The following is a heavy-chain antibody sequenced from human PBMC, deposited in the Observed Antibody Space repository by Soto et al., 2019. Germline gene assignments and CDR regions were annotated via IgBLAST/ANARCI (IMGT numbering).Heavy chain of an antibody. CDR2: IYKSATT. V-gene: IGHV4-30-4*01. J-gene: IGHJ5*01. CDR3: ARGRYCLTGRCFPNWFDS. CDR1: GDSISNLDYF. D-gene: IGHD7-27*01. Sequence: TSETLSLTCSVSGDSISNLDYFWAWIRQPPGQALEYIGYIYKSATTYYNPSFESRVAISVDTSKSQFSLNVTSVTAADTAVYFCARGRYCLTGRCFPNWFDSWGQGALVTVSS.